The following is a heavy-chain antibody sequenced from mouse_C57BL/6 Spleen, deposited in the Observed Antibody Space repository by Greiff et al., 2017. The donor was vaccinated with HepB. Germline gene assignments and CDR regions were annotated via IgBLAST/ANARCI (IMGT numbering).Heavy chain of an antibody. V-gene: IGHV14-1*01. CDR1: GFNIKDDY. CDR3: TVIYHAWFAY. Sequence: EVQLVESGAELVRPGASVKLSCTASGFNIKDDYMHWVKPRPEQGLERIGRIDPEDGDTEYAPKFQGKATMPADTSSNTAYLQLRSLTSEDTAVYYCTVIYHAWFAYWGQGPLVTV. CDR2: IDPEDGDT. D-gene: IGHD1-1*01. J-gene: IGHJ3*01.